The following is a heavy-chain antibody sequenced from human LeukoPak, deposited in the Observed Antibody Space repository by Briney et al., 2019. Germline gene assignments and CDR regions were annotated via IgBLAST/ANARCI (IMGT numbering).Heavy chain of an antibody. CDR1: GFSFSTYS. CDR2: IVVSSSNI. D-gene: IGHD1-1*01. Sequence: GGSLRLSCTASGFSFSTYSVNWLRQAPGKGLEWVSYIVVSSSNIYYADSVKGRFTISRDNAKNSLYLQMDSLRAEDTAVYYCATDSPETAAFDYWGQGTLVTVSS. V-gene: IGHV3-48*04. J-gene: IGHJ4*02. CDR3: ATDSPETAAFDY.